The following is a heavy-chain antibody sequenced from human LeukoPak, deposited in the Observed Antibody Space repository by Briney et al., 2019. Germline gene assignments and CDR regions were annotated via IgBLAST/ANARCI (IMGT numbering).Heavy chain of an antibody. CDR2: IYPGDSGT. Sequence: GESLKISCKGSGYSFRDFWIGWVRQMSGKGLEWMGIIYPGDSGTRYSPSFQGRVTFSVDKSINTAYLQWSSLKASDTAMYYCARLSFMNYYDSSGSGMDVWGQGTTVTVSS. V-gene: IGHV5-51*01. D-gene: IGHD3-22*01. CDR3: ARLSFMNYYDSSGSGMDV. J-gene: IGHJ6*02. CDR1: GYSFRDFW.